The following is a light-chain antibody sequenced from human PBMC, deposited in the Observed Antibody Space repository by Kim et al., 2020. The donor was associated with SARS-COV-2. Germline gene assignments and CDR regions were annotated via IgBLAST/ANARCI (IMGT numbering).Light chain of an antibody. J-gene: IGKJ4*01. Sequence: AIRITQSPSSLSASPGDGVTFTCRATHFISSSVAWYQQQPGKAPKLLIYAASTLQSGVPSRFTASGSGTDFTLTISHLQSEDFATYYCQQYFNGTLTFGGGTEVDIK. CDR1: HFISSS. V-gene: IGKV1-8*01. CDR3: QQYFNGTLT. CDR2: AAS.